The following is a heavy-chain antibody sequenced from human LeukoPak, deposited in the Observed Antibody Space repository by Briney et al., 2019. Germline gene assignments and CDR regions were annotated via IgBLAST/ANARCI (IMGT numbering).Heavy chain of an antibody. CDR3: ARYWWSGAAPGSWFDP. CDR1: GGSMSSYY. CDR2: INYSGNT. D-gene: IGHD2-15*01. V-gene: IGHV4-59*08. J-gene: IGHJ5*02. Sequence: SETLSLTCTVSGGSMSSYYWNWIRQPPGKGLEWIGYINYSGNTNYNPSLKSRVTILIDTSKNQFSLKLSSVTAADTAVYYCARYWWSGAAPGSWFDPWGQGTLVTVSS.